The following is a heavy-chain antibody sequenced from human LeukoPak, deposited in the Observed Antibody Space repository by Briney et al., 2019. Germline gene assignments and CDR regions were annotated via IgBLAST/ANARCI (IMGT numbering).Heavy chain of an antibody. CDR3: TTDPPDIVVVVGRPLFDY. D-gene: IGHD2-15*01. CDR1: GFTFDDYA. J-gene: IGHJ4*02. CDR2: LSWNGATV. Sequence: GRSLRLSCAASGFTFDDYAMHWVRQAPGKGLEWVSGLSWNGATVGYADSVKGRFTISRDNTKNSLYLQMSSLKTEDTALYYCTTDPPDIVVVVGRPLFDYWGQGTLVTVSS. V-gene: IGHV3-9*01.